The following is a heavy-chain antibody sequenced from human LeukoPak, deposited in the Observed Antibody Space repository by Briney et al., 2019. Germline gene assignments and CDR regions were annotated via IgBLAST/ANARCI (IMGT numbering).Heavy chain of an antibody. D-gene: IGHD3-22*01. V-gene: IGHV1-8*01. CDR3: ARGFAGYDTSDYAFSYY. CDR2: MNPNSGDT. J-gene: IGHJ4*02. Sequence: GASVKVSCKTSGYTFTNYDLTWVRQATEQGLEWMGWMNPNSGDTGYAQKFQGRLTMTRDASISTAYMELSSLRSEDTAVYYCARGFAGYDTSDYAFSYYWGQGTLVTVSS. CDR1: GYTFTNYD.